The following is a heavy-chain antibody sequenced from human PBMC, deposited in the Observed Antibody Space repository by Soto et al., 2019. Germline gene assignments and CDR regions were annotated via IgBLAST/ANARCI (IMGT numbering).Heavy chain of an antibody. Sequence: QVQLVQSGAEVKKPGASVKVSCKASGYTFTSYAMHWVRQAPGQRLEWMGWINAGNGNTKYSQKFQGRVTITRDTSASXAXXXXXXXXSXXXAXXXXXXXXXXXXXMXVWGQGTTVTVSS. CDR2: INAGNGNT. V-gene: IGHV1-3*01. CDR3: XXXXXXXXXMXV. J-gene: IGHJ6*02. CDR1: GYTFTSYA.